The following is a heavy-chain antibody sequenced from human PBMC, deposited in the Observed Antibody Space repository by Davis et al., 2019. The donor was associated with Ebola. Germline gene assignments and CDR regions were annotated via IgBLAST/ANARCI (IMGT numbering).Heavy chain of an antibody. J-gene: IGHJ6*02. D-gene: IGHD4-11*01. Sequence: GESLKISCAASGFSFSSFAMTWVRQAPGKGLEWVSGISGIGGGTYYAPSVKGRFTISRDNSKNCLYLQTDSLRAEDTAVYYCARGGETVTGTASHGMDVWGQGTTVTVSS. CDR2: ISGIGGGT. CDR3: ARGGETVTGTASHGMDV. V-gene: IGHV3-23*01. CDR1: GFSFSSFA.